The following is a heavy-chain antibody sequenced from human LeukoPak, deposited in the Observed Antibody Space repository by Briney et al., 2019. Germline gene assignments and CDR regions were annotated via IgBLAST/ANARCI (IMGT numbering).Heavy chain of an antibody. Sequence: SETLSLICAVYGGSYSGYYWSWIRQPPGKGLEWIGEINHSGSTNYNPSLKSRVTISVDTSKNQFSLKLSSVTAADTAVYYCARGLVVVVAATRGMDVWGQGTTVTVSS. CDR1: GGSYSGYY. CDR3: ARGLVVVVAATRGMDV. D-gene: IGHD2-15*01. J-gene: IGHJ6*02. CDR2: INHSGST. V-gene: IGHV4-34*01.